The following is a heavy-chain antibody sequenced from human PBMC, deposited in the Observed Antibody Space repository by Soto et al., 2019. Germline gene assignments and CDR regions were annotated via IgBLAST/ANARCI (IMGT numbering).Heavy chain of an antibody. CDR2: IYYSGNT. D-gene: IGHD6-13*01. CDR3: ARVFKRYSSPPGHLEY. V-gene: IGHV4-30-4*01. J-gene: IGHJ4*02. Sequence: PPETLSLTCTVSGDSISSGDYCWSWIRQPPGKGLECIGCIYYSGNTYYNPSLKRRFSISVDTSKNQFSLQLSSVTVADTAVYYCARVFKRYSSPPGHLEYWCLGTLVTVSS. CDR1: GDSISSGDYC.